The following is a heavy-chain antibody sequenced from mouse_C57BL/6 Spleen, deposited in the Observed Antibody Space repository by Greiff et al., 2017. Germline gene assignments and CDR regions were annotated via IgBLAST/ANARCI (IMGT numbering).Heavy chain of an antibody. CDR3: ARVGLITTVVANAMDY. V-gene: IGHV5-4*03. J-gene: IGHJ4*01. CDR1: GFTFSSYA. CDR2: ISDGGSYT. Sequence: EVKLVESGGGLVKPGGSLKLSCAASGFTFSSYAMSWVRQTPEKRLEWVATISDGGSYTYYPDNVKGRFTISRDNAKNNLYLQMSHLKSEDTAMYYGARVGLITTVVANAMDYWGQGTSVTVSS. D-gene: IGHD1-1*01.